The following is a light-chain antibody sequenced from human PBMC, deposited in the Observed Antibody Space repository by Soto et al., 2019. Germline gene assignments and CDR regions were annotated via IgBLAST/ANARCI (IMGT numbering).Light chain of an antibody. CDR1: QSISSW. Sequence: IQMTQSPSTLSASVGDRVTITCRASQSISSWLAWYQQKPGKAPKVLIYAASNLQSGVPSRFSGSGSGTDFTLTISSLQPEDFATYYCLQDSDYPLTFGQGTKVDIK. V-gene: IGKV1-6*01. CDR2: AAS. J-gene: IGKJ1*01. CDR3: LQDSDYPLT.